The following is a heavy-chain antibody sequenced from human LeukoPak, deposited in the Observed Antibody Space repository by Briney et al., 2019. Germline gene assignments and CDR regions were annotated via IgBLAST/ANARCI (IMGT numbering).Heavy chain of an antibody. D-gene: IGHD4-17*01. V-gene: IGHV3-43D*03. CDR2: ISWDGGST. J-gene: IGHJ4*02. Sequence: PGGSLRLSCAASGFTFDDYAMHWVRQAPGKGLEWVSLISWDGGSTYYADSVKGRFTISRDNAKNSLYLQMNSLRAEDTAVYYCARDRSGDYVFDYWGQGTLVTVSS. CDR3: ARDRSGDYVFDY. CDR1: GFTFDDYA.